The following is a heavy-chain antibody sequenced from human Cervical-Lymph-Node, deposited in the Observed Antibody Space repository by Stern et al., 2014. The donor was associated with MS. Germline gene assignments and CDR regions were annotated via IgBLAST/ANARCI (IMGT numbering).Heavy chain of an antibody. Sequence: QITLKESGPTLVKPTQTLTLTCTFSGFSLRTSGVAVGWIRQPPGKALEWLALIYWDDDKRYSPSLKNRLTITKDTPKNQVVLTMTNMDPVDTATYYCAHRHYSGWFDPWGQGTLVTVSS. CDR1: GFSLRTSGVA. CDR2: IYWDDDK. D-gene: IGHD4-11*01. V-gene: IGHV2-5*02. J-gene: IGHJ5*02. CDR3: AHRHYSGWFDP.